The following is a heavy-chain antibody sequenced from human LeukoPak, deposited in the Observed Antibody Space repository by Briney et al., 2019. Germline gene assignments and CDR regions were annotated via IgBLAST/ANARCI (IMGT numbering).Heavy chain of an antibody. CDR2: ISWNSGSI. CDR3: AKDAAAAGTLYYFDY. J-gene: IGHJ4*02. CDR1: GFTFDDYA. D-gene: IGHD6-13*01. Sequence: GRSLRLSCAASGFTFDDYAMHWVRQAPGKDLEWVSGISWNSGSIGYADSVKGRFTISRDNTKNSLYLQMNSLRAEDTALYYCAKDAAAAGTLYYFDYWGQGTLVTVSS. V-gene: IGHV3-9*01.